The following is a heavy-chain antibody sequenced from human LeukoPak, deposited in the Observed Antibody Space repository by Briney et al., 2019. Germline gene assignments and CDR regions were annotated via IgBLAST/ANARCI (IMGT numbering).Heavy chain of an antibody. D-gene: IGHD1-14*01. V-gene: IGHV3-30*03. CDR2: ISYDGSNE. CDR3: AGSGISVSWMGMDV. CDR1: GFTFSSYG. Sequence: PGRSLRLSCAASGFTFSSYGMHWVRQAPGKGLEWVAVISYDGSNEYYADSVKGRFTISRDNSKNTLYLQMNSLRTEDMAVYYCAGSGISVSWMGMDVWGQGTTVTVSS. J-gene: IGHJ6*02.